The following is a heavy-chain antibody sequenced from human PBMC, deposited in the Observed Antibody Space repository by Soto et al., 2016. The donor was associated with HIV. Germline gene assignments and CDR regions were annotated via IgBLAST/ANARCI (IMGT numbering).Heavy chain of an antibody. CDR1: GLTFSNYA. J-gene: IGHJ4*02. CDR3: AKWAYCSGGTCSEASPLDY. Sequence: EVHLLESGGGLVQSGGSLRLSCAVSGLTFSNYAMNWVRQAPGKGLEWVSGISAGGGGTYHADLVKGRFTISRDNFKNTLYLQMNSLRAEDTAVYYCAKWAYCSGGTCSEASPLDYWGQGTLVTVSS. D-gene: IGHD2-15*01. V-gene: IGHV3-23*01. CDR2: ISAGGGGT.